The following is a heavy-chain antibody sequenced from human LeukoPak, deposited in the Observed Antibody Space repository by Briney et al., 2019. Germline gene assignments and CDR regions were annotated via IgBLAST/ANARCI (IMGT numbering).Heavy chain of an antibody. CDR3: ARTADEYYYDSSALDY. CDR2: IYYSGST. V-gene: IGHV4-59*12. J-gene: IGHJ4*02. CDR1: GGSISSYY. D-gene: IGHD3-22*01. Sequence: SETQSLTCTVSGGSISSYYWSWIRQPPGKGLEWIGYIYYSGSTNYNPSLKSRVTISVDTSKNQFSLKLSSVTAADTAVYYCARTADEYYYDSSALDYWGQGTLVTVSS.